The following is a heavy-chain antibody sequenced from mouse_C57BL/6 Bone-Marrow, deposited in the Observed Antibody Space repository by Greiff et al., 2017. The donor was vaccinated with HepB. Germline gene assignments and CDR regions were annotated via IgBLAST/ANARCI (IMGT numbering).Heavy chain of an antibody. CDR2: INYDGSST. CDR3: ARAPYGSPYFDY. CDR1: GFTFSDYY. D-gene: IGHD1-1*01. V-gene: IGHV5-16*01. Sequence: EVQLVESEGGLVQPGSSMKLSCTASGFTFSDYYMAWVRQVPEKGLEWVANINYDGSSTYYLDSLKSRFIISRDNAKNILYLQMSSLKSEDTATYYCARAPYGSPYFDYWGQGTTLTVSS. J-gene: IGHJ2*01.